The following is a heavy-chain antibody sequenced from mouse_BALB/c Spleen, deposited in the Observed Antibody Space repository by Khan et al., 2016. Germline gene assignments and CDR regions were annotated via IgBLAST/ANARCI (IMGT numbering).Heavy chain of an antibody. CDR3: ARDGGVY. Sequence: EVELVESGGGLVQPGGSLRLSCATSGFTFTDYYMSWVRQPPGKALEWLGFIRNKANGYTTEYSASVKGRFTISRDNSQSILYLHMNTMRAEDSTTYCCARDGGVYWGQGTTLTVSS. V-gene: IGHV7-3*02. CDR1: GFTFTDYY. CDR2: IRNKANGYTT. J-gene: IGHJ2*01. D-gene: IGHD1-1*02.